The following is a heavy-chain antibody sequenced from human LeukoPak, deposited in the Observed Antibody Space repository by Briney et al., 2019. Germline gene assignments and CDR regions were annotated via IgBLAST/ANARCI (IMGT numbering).Heavy chain of an antibody. D-gene: IGHD3-16*01. V-gene: IGHV4-59*13. J-gene: IGHJ4*02. CDR2: ISSSGST. CDR1: GDSFSSYH. CDR3: ARVGRGDHTWGSYYCYH. Sequence: AETLTLTCTVSGDSFSSYHWSWLRQAPGKALEWIGYISSSGSTSYNPSLKSRLTISVDTSKNQLSLQLSSVTAADTAVYYCARVGRGDHTWGSYYCYHWGQGTLGSVSS.